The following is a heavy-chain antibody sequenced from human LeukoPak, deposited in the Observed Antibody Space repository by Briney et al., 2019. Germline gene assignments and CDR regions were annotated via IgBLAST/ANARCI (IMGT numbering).Heavy chain of an antibody. V-gene: IGHV1-8*01. J-gene: IGHJ4*02. CDR1: GYTFTSYD. D-gene: IGHD6-13*01. CDR3: ARGVRAAAGTLN. CDR2: MNPNSGNT. Sequence: ASVNVSCKASGYTFTSYDINWVRQAPGQGLEWMGWMNPNSGNTGYAQKFQGSVTMTRNTSISTAYMELSSLRSEDTAAYYCARGVRAAAGTLNWGQGTLVTVSS.